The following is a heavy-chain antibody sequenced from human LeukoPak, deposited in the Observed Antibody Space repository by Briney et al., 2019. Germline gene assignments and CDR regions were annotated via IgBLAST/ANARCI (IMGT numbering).Heavy chain of an antibody. CDR2: ISGSGGST. Sequence: GGSLRLSCAASGFTFSSYAMSWVRQAPGKGPEWVSAISGSGGSTYYADSVKGRFTISRDNSKNTLYLQMNSLRAEDTAVYYCATKEWGNYGMDVWGQGTTVTVSS. CDR1: GFTFSSYA. D-gene: IGHD7-27*01. J-gene: IGHJ6*02. CDR3: ATKEWGNYGMDV. V-gene: IGHV3-23*01.